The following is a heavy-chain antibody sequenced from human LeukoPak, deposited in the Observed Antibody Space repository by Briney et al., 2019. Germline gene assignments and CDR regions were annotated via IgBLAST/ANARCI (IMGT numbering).Heavy chain of an antibody. CDR3: ARGRAKSPLRMYYYGMDV. V-gene: IGHV4-30-2*01. Sequence: SGTLSLTCAVSGGSISSGGYSWSWIRQPPGKGLEWIGYIYHSGSTYYNPSLKSRVTISVDRSKNQFSLKLSSVTAADTAVYYCARGRAKSPLRMYYYGMDVWGQGTTVTVSS. CDR2: IYHSGST. CDR1: GGSISSGGYS. D-gene: IGHD4-17*01. J-gene: IGHJ6*02.